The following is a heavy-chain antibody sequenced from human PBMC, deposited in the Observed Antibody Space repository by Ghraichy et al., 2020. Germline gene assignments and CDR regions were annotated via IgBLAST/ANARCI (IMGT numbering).Heavy chain of an antibody. V-gene: IGHV3-21*01. CDR2: ISSSSSYI. J-gene: IGHJ4*02. Sequence: GSLRLSCAASGFTFSSYSMNWVRQAPGKGLEWVSSISSSSSYIYYADSVKGRFTISRDNAKNSLYLQMNSLRAEDTAVYYCARDRRGSYRSTFGYWGQGTLVTVSS. D-gene: IGHD3-16*02. CDR3: ARDRRGSYRSTFGY. CDR1: GFTFSSYS.